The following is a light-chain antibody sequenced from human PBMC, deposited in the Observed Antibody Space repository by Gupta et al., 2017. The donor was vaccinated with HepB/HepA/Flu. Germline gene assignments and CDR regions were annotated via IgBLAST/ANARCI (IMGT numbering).Light chain of an antibody. CDR1: SSDIGAYDA. CDR2: GVS. V-gene: IGLV2-14*03. CDR3: SSFRSGYTLLV. J-gene: IGLJ3*02. Sequence: QSALTQPASVSGSPGQSITISCTGSSSDIGAYDAVSWYQQYPGKAPKLLISGVSNRPSGVSYRFSGSKSGNTASLTISGLQPEDEADYYCSSFRSGYTLLVFGGGTKLTVL.